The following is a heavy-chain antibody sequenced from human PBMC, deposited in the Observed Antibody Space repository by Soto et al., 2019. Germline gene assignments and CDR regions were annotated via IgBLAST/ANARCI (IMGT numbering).Heavy chain of an antibody. D-gene: IGHD6-19*01. CDR2: ISSSSRHI. CDR1: GFTFNTYS. J-gene: IGHJ4*02. V-gene: IGHV3-21*06. Sequence: GGSLRLSCAASGFTFNTYSRNWVRQAPGKGLEWVSGISSSSRHIFYADSVQGRFTISRDNAKSSLFLQMDGLRDEDTAVYYCARDLGSGWTLDYWGQGALVTVSS. CDR3: ARDLGSGWTLDY.